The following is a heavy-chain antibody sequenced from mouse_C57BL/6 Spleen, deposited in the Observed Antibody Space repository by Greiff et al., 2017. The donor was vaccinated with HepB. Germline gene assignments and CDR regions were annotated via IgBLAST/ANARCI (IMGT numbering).Heavy chain of an antibody. J-gene: IGHJ1*03. CDR1: GYTFTSYW. CDR3: ARGVPYYYGSRFDV. V-gene: IGHV1-55*01. Sequence: VQLQQSGAGLVKPGASVKMSCKASGYTFTSYWLTWVMQRPGQGLEWIGDIYPGSGSTNYNEKFKSKATLTVDTSSSTAYMQLSSLTSEDSAVYYCARGVPYYYGSRFDVWGTGTTVTVSS. D-gene: IGHD1-1*01. CDR2: IYPGSGST.